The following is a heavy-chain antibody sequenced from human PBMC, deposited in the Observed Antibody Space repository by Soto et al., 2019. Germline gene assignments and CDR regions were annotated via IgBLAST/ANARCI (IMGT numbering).Heavy chain of an antibody. V-gene: IGHV5-10-1*01. D-gene: IGHD3-22*01. J-gene: IGHJ4*02. CDR2: IDPSDSYT. CDR1: GYSFINYY. CDR3: ARPTENSGYSISDF. Sequence: PGESLKISWTASGYSFINYYITWVLQMPGKGLEWMGRIDPSDSYTHYNPSFQGHVTISADKSINTAYLQWSSLRASDSAIYFCARPTENSGYSISDFWGQGTLVTVSS.